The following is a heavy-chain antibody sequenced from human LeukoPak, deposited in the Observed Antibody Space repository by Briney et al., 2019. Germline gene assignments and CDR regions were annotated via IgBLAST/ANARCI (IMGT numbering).Heavy chain of an antibody. J-gene: IGHJ4*02. CDR2: IYHSGST. Sequence: SETLSLTCAVTGYSISYGYYWGWIRQPPGKGLEWIGSIYHSGSTYYNPSLKSRVTISVDTSKNQFSLNLGSVTAADTAVYYCAKDLMGLTMVRGVIGGIFDYWGQGTLVTVSS. CDR3: AKDLMGLTMVRGVIGGIFDY. V-gene: IGHV4-38-2*02. CDR1: GYSISYGYY. D-gene: IGHD3-10*01.